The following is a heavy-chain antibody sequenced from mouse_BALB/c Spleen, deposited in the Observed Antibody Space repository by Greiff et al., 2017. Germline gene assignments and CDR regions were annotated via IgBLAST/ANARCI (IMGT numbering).Heavy chain of an antibody. J-gene: IGHJ3*01. D-gene: IGHD2-4*01. CDR3: AREPIYYDYDGFAY. CDR1: GFTFSDYY. V-gene: IGHV5-4*02. CDR2: ISDGGSYT. Sequence: EVQVVESGGGLVKPGGSLKLSCAASGFTFSDYYMYWVRQTPEKRLEWVATISDGGSYTYYPDSVKGRFTISRDNAKNNLYLQMSSLKSEDTAMYYCAREPIYYDYDGFAYWGQGTLVTVSA.